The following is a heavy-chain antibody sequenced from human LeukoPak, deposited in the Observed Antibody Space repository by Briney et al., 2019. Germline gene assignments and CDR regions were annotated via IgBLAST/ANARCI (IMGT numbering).Heavy chain of an antibody. Sequence: SETLSLTCTVSGGSVNNYFWSWIRRPPGKGLEWIGYIDDSGNTDYNPSLKSQVSISIAKSKNQFSLKLSSVTAADTAMYYCARSDYYGSGSHTVFDAFDIWGQGTRVTVSS. D-gene: IGHD3-10*01. V-gene: IGHV4-59*02. CDR3: ARSDYYGSGSHTVFDAFDI. CDR1: GGSVNNYF. CDR2: IDDSGNT. J-gene: IGHJ3*02.